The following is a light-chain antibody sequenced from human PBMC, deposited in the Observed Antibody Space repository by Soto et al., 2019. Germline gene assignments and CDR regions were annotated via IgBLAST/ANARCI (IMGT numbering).Light chain of an antibody. CDR2: GAS. CDR1: QSVSSN. J-gene: IGKJ1*01. CDR3: QQYGSSGT. V-gene: IGKV3-20*01. Sequence: LSVSPGERATLSCRASQSVSSNLAWYQQKPGQAPRLLIYGASNRATGIPDRFGGSGSGTDFTLTISRLEPEDFAVYYCQQYGSSGTFGQGTKVDIK.